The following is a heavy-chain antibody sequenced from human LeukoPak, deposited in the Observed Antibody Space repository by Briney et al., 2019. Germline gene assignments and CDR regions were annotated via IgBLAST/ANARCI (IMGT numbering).Heavy chain of an antibody. CDR1: GFTFSSYG. J-gene: IGHJ4*02. V-gene: IGHV3-30*12. CDR2: ISYDGSNK. Sequence: PGGFLRLSCAASGFTFSSYGMHWVRQAPGKGLEWVAVISYDGSNKYYADSVKGRFTISRDNAKNSLYLQMNSLRTEDTAVYYCATLSIAADDYWGQGTLVTVSS. D-gene: IGHD6-13*01. CDR3: ATLSIAADDY.